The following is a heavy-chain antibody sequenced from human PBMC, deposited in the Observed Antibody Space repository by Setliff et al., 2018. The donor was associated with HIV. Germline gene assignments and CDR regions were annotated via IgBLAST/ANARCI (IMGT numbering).Heavy chain of an antibody. Sequence: PSQTLSLTCSVSGGSISSSTYYWGWIRQPPGKGLEWIGDIFYTGNTYYNPSLKSRVAISVDTSENQFSLKLNSVTAADTAVYYCARRGRDGVLIVFATGFDPWGQGTLVT. CDR2: IFYTGNT. J-gene: IGHJ5*02. CDR3: ARRGRDGVLIVFATGFDP. CDR1: GGSISSSTYY. V-gene: IGHV4-39*01. D-gene: IGHD2-8*01.